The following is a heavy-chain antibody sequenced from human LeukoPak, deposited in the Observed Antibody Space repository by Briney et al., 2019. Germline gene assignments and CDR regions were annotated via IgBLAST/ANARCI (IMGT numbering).Heavy chain of an antibody. CDR1: GGSISSSSYY. V-gene: IGHV4-39*07. J-gene: IGHJ4*02. CDR2: IYYSGST. CDR3: ARVEKQWLVGY. D-gene: IGHD6-19*01. Sequence: SETLSLTCTVSGGSISSSSYYWGWIRQPPGKGLEWIGSIYYSGSTYYNPSLKSRVTISVDTSKNQFSLKLSSVTAADTAVYYCARVEKQWLVGYWGQGTLVTVSS.